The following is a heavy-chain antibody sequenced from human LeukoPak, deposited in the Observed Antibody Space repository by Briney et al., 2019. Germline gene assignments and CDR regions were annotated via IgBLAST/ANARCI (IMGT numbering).Heavy chain of an antibody. J-gene: IGHJ6*02. CDR2: IYSGGST. V-gene: IGHV3-53*01. Sequence: PGGSLRLSCAASGFTVSSNYMSWDRQAPGKGLEWVSVIYSGGSTYYADSVKGRYTISRDNSKNTLYLQMNSLRAEDTAVYYCARDRYYDILTGYYTYYGMDVWGQGTTVTVSS. CDR1: GFTVSSNY. CDR3: ARDRYYDILTGYYTYYGMDV. D-gene: IGHD3-9*01.